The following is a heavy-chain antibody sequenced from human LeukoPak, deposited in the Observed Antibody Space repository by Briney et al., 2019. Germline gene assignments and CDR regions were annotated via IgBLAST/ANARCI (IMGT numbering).Heavy chain of an antibody. CDR3: AREGQLERRRSWFDP. Sequence: ASVKVSCKASGYTFTSYYVHWVRQAPGQGLEWMGGIIPIFGTANYAQKFQGRVTITADKSTSTAYMELSSLRSEDTAVYYCAREGQLERRRSWFDPWGQGTLVTVSS. V-gene: IGHV1-69*06. J-gene: IGHJ5*02. D-gene: IGHD1-1*01. CDR2: IIPIFGTA. CDR1: GYTFTSYY.